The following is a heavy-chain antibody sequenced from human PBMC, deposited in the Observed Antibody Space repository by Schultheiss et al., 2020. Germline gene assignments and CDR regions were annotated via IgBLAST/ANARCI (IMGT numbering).Heavy chain of an antibody. V-gene: IGHV4-34*01. CDR3: ARGNAHTYYYDSSGYWAYIY. Sequence: SQTLSLTCVVYGESFSGYYWSWIRQSPAKGLEWIGNIYYNGITFYSPSFKSRVTIAVDTSKNQFSLKLSSVTAADTAVYYCARGNAHTYYYDSSGYWAYIYWGQGTLVTVSS. CDR1: GESFSGYY. D-gene: IGHD3-22*01. J-gene: IGHJ4*02. CDR2: IYYNGIT.